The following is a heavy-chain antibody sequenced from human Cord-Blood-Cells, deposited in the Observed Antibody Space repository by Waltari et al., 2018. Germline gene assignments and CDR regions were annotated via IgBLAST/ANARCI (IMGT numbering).Heavy chain of an antibody. Sequence: QVQLVQSGAEVKKPGASVKVSCKVSGYTLPALSMHRGRQAPGKGLEWMGGFDPEDGETIYAQKFQGRVTMTEDTSTDTAYMELSSLRSEDTAVYYCYYYYDSSGYYPEYFQHWGQGTLVTVSS. J-gene: IGHJ1*01. CDR1: GYTLPALS. CDR3: YYYYDSSGYYPEYFQH. V-gene: IGHV1-24*01. D-gene: IGHD3-22*01. CDR2: FDPEDGET.